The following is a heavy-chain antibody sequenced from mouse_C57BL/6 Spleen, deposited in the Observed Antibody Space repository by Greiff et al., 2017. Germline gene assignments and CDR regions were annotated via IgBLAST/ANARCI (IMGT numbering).Heavy chain of an antibody. D-gene: IGHD2-2*01. CDR3: AREGGYDGFAY. Sequence: VQLKQSGPELVKPGASVKISCKASGYSFTGYYMNWVKQSPEKSLEWIGEINPSTGGTTYNQKFKAKATLTVDKSSSTAYMQLKSLTSEDSAVYYGAREGGYDGFAYWGQGTLVTVSA. CDR2: INPSTGGT. J-gene: IGHJ3*01. CDR1: GYSFTGYY. V-gene: IGHV1-42*01.